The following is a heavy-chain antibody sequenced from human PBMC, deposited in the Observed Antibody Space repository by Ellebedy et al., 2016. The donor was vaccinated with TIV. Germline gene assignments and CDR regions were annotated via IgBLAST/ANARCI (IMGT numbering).Heavy chain of an antibody. D-gene: IGHD1-7*01. CDR2: IGSSSSTI. Sequence: PGGSLRLSCAASGFTFSSYSMNWVRQAPGKGLEWISFIGSSSSTIYYADSVKGRFTISRDNAKNSLYLQMNSLRAEDTAVYFCAIAGNYEQLSPSGGYWGQGTLVTVSS. CDR3: AIAGNYEQLSPSGGY. V-gene: IGHV3-48*01. CDR1: GFTFSSYS. J-gene: IGHJ4*02.